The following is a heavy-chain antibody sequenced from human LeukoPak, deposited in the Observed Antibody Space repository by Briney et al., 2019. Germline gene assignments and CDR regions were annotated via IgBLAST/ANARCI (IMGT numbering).Heavy chain of an antibody. D-gene: IGHD4-17*01. CDR2: IYYSGST. CDR3: AQTTTVSPPYFDY. Sequence: SETLSLTCTVSGGSISSGDYYWSWIRQPPGKGLEWIGYIYYSGSTYYNPSLKSRVAISVDTSKNQFSLKLSSVTAADTAVYYCAQTTTVSPPYFDYWGQGTLVTVSS. V-gene: IGHV4-30-4*01. J-gene: IGHJ4*02. CDR1: GGSISSGDYY.